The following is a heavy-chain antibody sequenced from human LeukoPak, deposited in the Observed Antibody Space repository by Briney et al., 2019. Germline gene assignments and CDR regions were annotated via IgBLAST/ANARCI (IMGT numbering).Heavy chain of an antibody. CDR3: ARGGSSGYYNLYYFDY. D-gene: IGHD3-22*01. V-gene: IGHV4-4*07. J-gene: IGHJ4*02. Sequence: SETLSLTCTVSGGSISSYYWSWIRQPAGKGLEWIGRIYTSGSTNYNPSLKSRVTMSVDTSKNQFSLKLSSVTAADTAVYYCARGGSSGYYNLYYFDYWGQGTLVTVSS. CDR1: GGSISSYY. CDR2: IYTSGST.